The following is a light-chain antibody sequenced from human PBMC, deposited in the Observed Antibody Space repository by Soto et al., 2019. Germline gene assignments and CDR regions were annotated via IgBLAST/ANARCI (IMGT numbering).Light chain of an antibody. CDR3: QHYNSYSWA. J-gene: IGKJ1*01. CDR1: QSVSSR. Sequence: DIVMTQSPATLSASPGERATISCRASQSVSSRLAWHQQKPGQAPRILMYNASTRATGIPSRFSGSGSGTEFTLTISSLQPDDFATYYCQHYNSYSWAFGQGTKVDIK. V-gene: IGKV3-15*01. CDR2: NAS.